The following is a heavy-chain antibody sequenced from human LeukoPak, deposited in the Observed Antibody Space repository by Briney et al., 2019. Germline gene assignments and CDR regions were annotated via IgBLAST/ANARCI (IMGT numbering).Heavy chain of an antibody. J-gene: IGHJ3*02. V-gene: IGHV3-33*01. Sequence: GGSLRLSCAASGFIFSNYGMHWVRQAPGKGLEWVALVGYDGTHKNYGDSVKGRFTISRDNAKSTLYLQMNRLRAEDTAVYYCARESEAFDIWGQGTMVTVSS. CDR2: VGYDGTHK. CDR1: GFIFSNYG. CDR3: ARESEAFDI.